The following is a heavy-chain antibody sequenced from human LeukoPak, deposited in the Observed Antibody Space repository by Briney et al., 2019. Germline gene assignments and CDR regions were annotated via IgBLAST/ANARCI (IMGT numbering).Heavy chain of an antibody. CDR1: GYSISSGYY. Sequence: KSSETLSLTCTVSGYSISSGYYWGWIRQPPGKGLQWIGSIYHSGSTYYNPSLKSRITISVDTSKNQFSLKLSSVTAADTAVYYCARAYYYDSSGYSLGGFDPWGQGILVTVSS. J-gene: IGHJ5*02. V-gene: IGHV4-38-2*02. CDR2: IYHSGST. D-gene: IGHD3-22*01. CDR3: ARAYYYDSSGYSLGGFDP.